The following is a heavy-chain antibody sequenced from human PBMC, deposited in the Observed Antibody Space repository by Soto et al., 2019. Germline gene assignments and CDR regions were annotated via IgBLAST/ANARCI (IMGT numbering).Heavy chain of an antibody. Sequence: TGGSLRLSCAASGFTFSTHSMHWVRQAPGKGLEWVSSISTSSTYIDYADSVKGRFTISRDNAKNSLFLQMTSLRAEDTAVYFCATSTVMPGTHYLDSWGQGALVTVSS. CDR3: ATSTVMPGTHYLDS. CDR1: GFTFSTHS. D-gene: IGHD2-2*01. V-gene: IGHV3-21*01. J-gene: IGHJ4*02. CDR2: ISTSSTYI.